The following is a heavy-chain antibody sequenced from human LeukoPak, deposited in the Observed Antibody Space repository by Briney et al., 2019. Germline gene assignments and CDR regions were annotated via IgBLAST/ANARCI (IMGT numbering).Heavy chain of an antibody. D-gene: IGHD5-18*01. CDR2: IIPIFGTA. V-gene: IGHV1-69*13. CDR3: ALAQDTAMVPIRYYYMDV. J-gene: IGHJ6*03. CDR1: GGTFSSYA. Sequence: ASVKVSCKASGGTFSSYAISWVRQAPGQGLEWMGGIIPIFGTANYARKFQGRVTITADESTSTAYMELSSLRSEDTAVYYCALAQDTAMVPIRYYYMDVWGKGTTVTISS.